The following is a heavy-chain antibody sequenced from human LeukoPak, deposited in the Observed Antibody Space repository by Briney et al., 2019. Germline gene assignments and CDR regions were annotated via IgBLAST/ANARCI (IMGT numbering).Heavy chain of an antibody. D-gene: IGHD5-18*01. CDR2: ISSSSSYI. V-gene: IGHV3-21*01. CDR3: ARDFKTRGYSDY. Sequence: PGGSLRLSCAASGFTFSSYSMNWVRQAPGKGLEWVSSISSSSSYIYYADSVKGRFTISRDNAKNSQYLQMNSLRAEDTAVYYCARDFKTRGYSDYWGQGTLVTVSS. J-gene: IGHJ4*02. CDR1: GFTFSSYS.